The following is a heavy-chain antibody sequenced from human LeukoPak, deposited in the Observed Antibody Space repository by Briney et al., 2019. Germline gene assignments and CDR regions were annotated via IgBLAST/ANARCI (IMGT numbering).Heavy chain of an antibody. D-gene: IGHD3-3*01. CDR3: ARGSRSKYDFWSGYYSDYYYGMDV. Sequence: GESLKISCKGSGYSFTSYWIGWVRQMPGKGLEWMGIIYPGDSDTRYSPSFQGQVTISADKSISTACLQWSSLKASDTAMYYCARGSRSKYDFWSGYYSDYYYGMDVWGQGTTVTVSS. CDR1: GYSFTSYW. J-gene: IGHJ6*02. V-gene: IGHV5-51*01. CDR2: IYPGDSDT.